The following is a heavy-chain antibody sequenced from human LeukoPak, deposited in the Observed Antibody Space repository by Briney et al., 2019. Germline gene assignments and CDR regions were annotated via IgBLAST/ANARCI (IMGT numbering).Heavy chain of an antibody. CDR2: ISSSSSYT. CDR3: ARDSDYYGSGSALFGP. J-gene: IGHJ5*02. V-gene: IGHV3-11*06. CDR1: GFTFSDYY. D-gene: IGHD3-10*01. Sequence: GGSLRLSCAASGFTFSDYYMSWIRQAPGKGLDGVSYISSSSSYTNYADSVKGRFTISRDNAKNSLYLQMNSLRAEDTAVYYCARDSDYYGSGSALFGPWGQGTLVTVSS.